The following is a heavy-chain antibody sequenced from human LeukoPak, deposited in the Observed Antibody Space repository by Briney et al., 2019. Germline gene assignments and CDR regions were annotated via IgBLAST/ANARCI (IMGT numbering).Heavy chain of an antibody. D-gene: IGHD1-26*01. V-gene: IGHV3-11*01. Sequence: GGSLRLSCAASGFTFSDDYMNWIRQAPGKGLEWVSYISSSGSTIFYADSVKGRFTISRDNAKNLLYLQMNSLRAGDTAVYYCARALQEQQDYWGQGTLVSVSS. CDR2: ISSSGSTI. J-gene: IGHJ4*02. CDR3: ARALQEQQDY. CDR1: GFTFSDDY.